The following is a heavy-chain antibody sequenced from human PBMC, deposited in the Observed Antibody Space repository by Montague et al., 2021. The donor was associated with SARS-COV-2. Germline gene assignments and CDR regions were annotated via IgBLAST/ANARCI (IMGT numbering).Heavy chain of an antibody. CDR3: AREGQWPNGGFDY. D-gene: IGHD6-19*01. J-gene: IGHJ4*02. CDR2: ISYDGSNK. Sequence: SLRLSCAASGFTFSSYGMHWVRQAPGKGLEWVAVISYDGSNKYYADSVKGRFTISRDNSKNTLYLQMNSLRAEDTAVYYCAREGQWPNGGFDYWGQGTPVTVSS. CDR1: GFTFSSYG. V-gene: IGHV3-33*05.